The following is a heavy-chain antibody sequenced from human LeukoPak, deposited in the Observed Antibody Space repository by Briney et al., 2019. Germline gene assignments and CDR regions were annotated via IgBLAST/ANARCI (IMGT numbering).Heavy chain of an antibody. CDR3: ARLDGSYYFDY. D-gene: IGHD1-26*01. CDR1: GFTFSSYA. CDR2: INWNGGST. J-gene: IGHJ4*02. Sequence: GGSLRLSCAASGFTFSSYAMSWVRQAPGKGLEWVSGINWNGGSTGYADSVKGRFTISRDNAKNSLYLQMNSLRAEDTALYYCARLDGSYYFDYWGQGTLVTVSS. V-gene: IGHV3-20*04.